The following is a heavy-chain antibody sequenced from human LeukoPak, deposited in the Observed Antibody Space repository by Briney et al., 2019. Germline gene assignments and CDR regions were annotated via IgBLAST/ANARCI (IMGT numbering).Heavy chain of an antibody. CDR3: ARVSSSEESDY. Sequence: ASVKVSCKVSGYTLTELSMHWVRQATGQGLEWMGWINPNSGNTGYAQKFQGRVTMTRNTSISTAYMELSSLRSEDTAVYYCARVSSSEESDYWGQGTLVTVSS. CDR1: GYTLTELS. V-gene: IGHV1-8*01. J-gene: IGHJ4*02. CDR2: INPNSGNT.